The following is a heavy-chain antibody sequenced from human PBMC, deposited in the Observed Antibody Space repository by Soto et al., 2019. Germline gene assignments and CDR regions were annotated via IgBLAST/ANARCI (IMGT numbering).Heavy chain of an antibody. CDR1: GGSISSYF. D-gene: IGHD2-21*01. J-gene: IGHJ4*02. Sequence: PSETLSLTCTVSGGSISSYFWSWIRQPPGRGLEWIGYAYDSGSPNYNPSLKSRVTMSVDTSKNQFSLKLTSVTAADTAIYYCARATASRARGAFDYWGQGALVTVSS. V-gene: IGHV4-59*01. CDR2: AYDSGSP. CDR3: ARATASRARGAFDY.